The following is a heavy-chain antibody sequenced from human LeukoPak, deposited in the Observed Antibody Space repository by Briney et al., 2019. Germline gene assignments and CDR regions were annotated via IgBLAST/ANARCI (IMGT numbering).Heavy chain of an antibody. D-gene: IGHD6-19*01. CDR2: ISYDGSNE. CDR3: AREGLSGWWAAYFDY. CDR1: GFTFSSYV. J-gene: IGHJ4*02. V-gene: IGHV3-30*04. Sequence: GGSLRLSCAASGFTFSSYVMHWVRQAPGKGLEWVAIISYDGSNEYYAVSVKGRFTISRANSKNTLYLQMNSLRAEDTAVYYCAREGLSGWWAAYFDYWGQGTLVTVSS.